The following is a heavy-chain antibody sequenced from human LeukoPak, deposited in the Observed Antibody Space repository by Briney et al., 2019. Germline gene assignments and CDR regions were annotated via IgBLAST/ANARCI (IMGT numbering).Heavy chain of an antibody. D-gene: IGHD5-18*01. Sequence: ASVKVSCKASGGTFSSYAISWVRQAPGQGLEWMGGIIPIFGTANYAQKFQGRVTITADESTSTAYMELSSLRSEDTAVYYCARDTYTAPSYYGMDDWGKGTTDTVSS. CDR3: ARDTYTAPSYYGMDD. CDR2: IIPIFGTA. V-gene: IGHV1-69*13. CDR1: GGTFSSYA. J-gene: IGHJ6*04.